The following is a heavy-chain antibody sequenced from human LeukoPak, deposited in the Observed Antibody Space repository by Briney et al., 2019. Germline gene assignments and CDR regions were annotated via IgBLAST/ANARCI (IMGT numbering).Heavy chain of an antibody. J-gene: IGHJ4*02. CDR1: GGSISSSNW. D-gene: IGHD1-20*01. CDR3: ARSSLTSITGTAIDY. CDR2: IYHSGST. V-gene: IGHV4-4*02. Sequence: SGTLSLTCAVSGGSISSSNWWSWVRQPPGKGLEWIGEIYHSGSTNYNPSLKSRVTVSVDKSKNQFSLKLSSVTAADTAVYYCARSSLTSITGTAIDYWGQGTLVTVSS.